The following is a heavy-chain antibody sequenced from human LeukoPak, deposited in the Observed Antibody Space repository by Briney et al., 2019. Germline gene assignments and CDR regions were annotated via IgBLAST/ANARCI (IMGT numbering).Heavy chain of an antibody. CDR3: ARVARHFDWLFTIDY. CDR2: IYTSGST. CDR1: GGSISSYY. D-gene: IGHD3-9*01. Sequence: SETLSLTCTVSGGSISSYYWSWIRQPAGKGPEWIGRIYTSGSTNYNPSLKSRVTMSVDTSKNQFSLKLSSVTAADTAVYYCARVARHFDWLFTIDYWGQGTLVTVSS. V-gene: IGHV4-4*07. J-gene: IGHJ4*02.